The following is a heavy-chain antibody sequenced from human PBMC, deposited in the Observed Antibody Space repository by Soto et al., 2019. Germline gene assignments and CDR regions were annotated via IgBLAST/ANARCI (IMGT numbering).Heavy chain of an antibody. CDR1: GFTFSNAW. J-gene: IGHJ4*02. CDR3: TTPLYYDFWSGYYTGVGY. Sequence: EVQLVESGGGLVKPGGSLRLSCAASGFTFSNAWMSWVRQAPGKGLEWVGRIKSKTDGGTTDYAAPVKGRFTISRDDSKNTLYLQMNSLKTEDTAVYYCTTPLYYDFWSGYYTGVGYWGQGTLVTVSS. V-gene: IGHV3-15*01. CDR2: IKSKTDGGTT. D-gene: IGHD3-3*01.